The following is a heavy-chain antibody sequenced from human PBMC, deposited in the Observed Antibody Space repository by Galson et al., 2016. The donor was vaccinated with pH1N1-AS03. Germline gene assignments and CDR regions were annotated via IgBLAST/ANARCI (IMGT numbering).Heavy chain of an antibody. D-gene: IGHD3-16*01. CDR2: IYGGGDT. CDR1: GFTINNNY. CDR3: AREPWGSTQGEY. J-gene: IGHJ4*02. Sequence: SLRLSCAASGFTINNNYMSWVRQAPGKGLEWVSVIYGGGDTFYADSVKGRFTISRDNSKNTVYLQINSLRVEDTAVYYCAREPWGSTQGEYWGQGTLFTVSS. V-gene: IGHV3-53*01.